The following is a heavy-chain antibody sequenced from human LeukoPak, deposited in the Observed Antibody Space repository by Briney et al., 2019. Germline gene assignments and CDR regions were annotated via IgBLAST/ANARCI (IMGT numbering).Heavy chain of an antibody. CDR1: GGTLSSYT. CDR2: TIPIFGTA. J-gene: IGHJ5*02. Sequence: GASVKVSFKASGGTLSSYTISWVRQAPGQGLEWMGGTIPIFGTANYAQKFQGRVTITTDESTRTAYMELSSLRSEDTAVYYCARDLKSRGGGIVPHQPVWFDPWGQGTLVTVSS. V-gene: IGHV1-69*05. CDR3: ARDLKSRGGGIVPHQPVWFDP. D-gene: IGHD1-26*01.